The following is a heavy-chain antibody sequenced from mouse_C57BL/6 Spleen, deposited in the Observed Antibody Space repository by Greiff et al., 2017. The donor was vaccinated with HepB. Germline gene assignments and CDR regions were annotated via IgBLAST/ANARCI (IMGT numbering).Heavy chain of an antibody. CDR1: GFTFSSYA. CDR3: AREDYGNWYFDV. V-gene: IGHV5-4*01. D-gene: IGHD2-1*01. J-gene: IGHJ1*03. CDR2: ISDGGSYT. Sequence: EVKLMESGGGLVKPGGSLKLSCAASGFTFSSYAMSWVRQTPEKRLEWVATISDGGSYTYYPDNVKGRFTISRDNAKNNLYLQMSHLKSEDTAMYYCAREDYGNWYFDVWGTGTTVTVSS.